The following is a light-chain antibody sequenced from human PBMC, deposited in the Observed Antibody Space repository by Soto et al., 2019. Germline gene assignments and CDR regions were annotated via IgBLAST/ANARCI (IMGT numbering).Light chain of an antibody. V-gene: IGKV1-12*01. J-gene: IGKJ1*01. CDR3: LQVKHFPRT. CDR1: QDINNR. CDR2: AAS. Sequence: DIQMTQAPSSVSASVGDRVTITCRASQDINNRVAWLQQRPGRAPKYLIQAASILQSGFPARFSATGSRTDFTLAIDSLQPEDIATYYCLQVKHFPRTFGQGTKLEIK.